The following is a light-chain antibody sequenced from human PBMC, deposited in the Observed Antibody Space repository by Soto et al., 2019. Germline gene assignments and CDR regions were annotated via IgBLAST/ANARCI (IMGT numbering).Light chain of an antibody. CDR2: DDS. CDR1: NIGGKS. CDR3: QVSDSSREHVV. J-gene: IGLJ2*01. Sequence: SYELTQPPSVSVAPGQTARITCGGNNIGGKSVHWYQQKPGQAPALVVYDDSDRPSGIPERISGSNSGNTATLTISRVEVGDEADYYCQVSDSSREHVVFGGGTKLTVL. V-gene: IGLV3-21*02.